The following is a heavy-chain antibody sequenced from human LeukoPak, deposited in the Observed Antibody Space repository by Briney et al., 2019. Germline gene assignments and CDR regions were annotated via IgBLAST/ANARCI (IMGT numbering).Heavy chain of an antibody. CDR2: INHSGST. Sequence: PSETLSLTCAVYGGSFSGYYWSWIRQPPGKGLEWIGEINHSGSTNYNPSLKSRVTISVDTSKSQFSLKLSSVTAADTAVYYCARVSGTYYLDYWGQGTLVTVSS. CDR1: GGSFSGYY. D-gene: IGHD1-20*01. J-gene: IGHJ4*02. V-gene: IGHV4-34*01. CDR3: ARVSGTYYLDY.